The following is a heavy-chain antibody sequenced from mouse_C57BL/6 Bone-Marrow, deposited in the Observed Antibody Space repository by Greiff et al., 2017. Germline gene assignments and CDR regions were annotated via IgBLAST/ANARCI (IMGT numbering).Heavy chain of an antibody. J-gene: IGHJ4*01. CDR1: GYTFTSYW. V-gene: IGHV1-69*01. D-gene: IGHD1-1*01. CDR3: ARRSYYGSSAYDDAMDY. Sequence: QVQLQQPGAELVMPGASVKLSCKASGYTFTSYWMHWVKQRPGQGLEWIGEIDPSDSYTNYNQKFKGKSTLTVDKSSSTAYMQLSSLTSEDSAVXSGARRSYYGSSAYDDAMDYWGQGTSVTVSS. CDR2: IDPSDSYT.